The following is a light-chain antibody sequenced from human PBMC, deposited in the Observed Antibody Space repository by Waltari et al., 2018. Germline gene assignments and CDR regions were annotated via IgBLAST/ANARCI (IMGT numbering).Light chain of an antibody. CDR3: QHYVRLPAT. CDR2: GAS. CDR1: QGVSRS. Sequence: IVLTQSPGTLSLSPGERATLSCRASQGVSRSLACYQQKPGQAPKLLIYGASTRATGIPDRFTGSGSGTDFSLTISSLEPEDFAIYFCQHYVRLPATFGQGTKVEIK. J-gene: IGKJ1*01. V-gene: IGKV3-20*01.